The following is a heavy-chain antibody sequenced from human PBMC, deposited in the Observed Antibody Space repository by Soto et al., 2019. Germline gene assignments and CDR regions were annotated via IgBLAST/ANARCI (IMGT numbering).Heavy chain of an antibody. V-gene: IGHV3-23*01. Sequence: EVQLLESGGGLVQPGGSLRLSCAASGFTFSSFAMSWVRQAPGKGLEWVSAISGSGGSTYYADSVKGRFTISRDNSKNTLYLQMNSLRAEDTAIYYCALSTLGIYSPLDYWGQGTLVTVSS. CDR2: ISGSGGST. CDR3: ALSTLGIYSPLDY. CDR1: GFTFSSFA. D-gene: IGHD3-10*01. J-gene: IGHJ4*02.